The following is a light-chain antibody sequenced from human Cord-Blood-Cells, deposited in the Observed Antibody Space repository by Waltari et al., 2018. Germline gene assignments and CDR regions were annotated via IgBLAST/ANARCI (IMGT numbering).Light chain of an antibody. CDR3: AAWDDSLSGYV. CDR2: RNN. CDR1: SSNIGSNY. J-gene: IGLJ1*01. V-gene: IGLV1-47*01. Sequence: QSVLTQPPSASGTPGQRVTISCSGSSSNIGSNYVYWYQQLPGTAPKLLIYRNNQRPSGVPDRFSGSNSGTPASLAISGLRSEDEADYYCAAWDDSLSGYVFGTGTKVTVL.